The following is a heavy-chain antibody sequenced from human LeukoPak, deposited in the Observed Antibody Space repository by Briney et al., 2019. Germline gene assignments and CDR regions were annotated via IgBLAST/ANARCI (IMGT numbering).Heavy chain of an antibody. D-gene: IGHD1-26*01. CDR2: IYHSGST. CDR1: GGSISSSNW. J-gene: IGHJ5*02. CDR3: ATTPVGATFGFWFDP. V-gene: IGHV4-4*02. Sequence: SETLSLTCAVSGGSISSSNWWSWVRQPPGKGLEWIGEIYHSGSTNYNPSLKSRVTISVDKSKNQFSLKLSSVTAADTAVYYCATTPVGATFGFWFDPWGQGTLVTVSS.